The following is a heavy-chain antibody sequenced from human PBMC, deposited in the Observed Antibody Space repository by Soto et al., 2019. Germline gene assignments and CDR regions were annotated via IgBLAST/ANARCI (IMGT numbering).Heavy chain of an antibody. CDR3: ARMPCRSTSCYGAYYYSYGMDV. CDR2: IKQDGSEK. D-gene: IGHD2-2*01. V-gene: IGHV3-7*01. J-gene: IGHJ6*02. Sequence: LRLSCAASGFTFSSYWMSWVRQARGNVLEWVANIKQDGSEKYYVDSVKGRFTISRDNAKNSLYLQMNSLRAEDTAVYYCARMPCRSTSCYGAYYYSYGMDVWGQGTTVTVSS. CDR1: GFTFSSYW.